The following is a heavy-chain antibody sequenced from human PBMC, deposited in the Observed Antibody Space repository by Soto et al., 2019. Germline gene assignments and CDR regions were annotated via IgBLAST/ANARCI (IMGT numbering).Heavy chain of an antibody. CDR1: GFSFTGYY. Sequence: ASVKVSCKASGFSFTGYYIHWLRQAPGQGLEWMGWINAHSGGTEYAQKFQGRVTLTRDTSIATAYLTLTSLTSNDTALYYCAKDLTRQLAYWLDPWGQGTQVTVSS. V-gene: IGHV1-2*02. D-gene: IGHD6-6*01. CDR2: INAHSGGT. J-gene: IGHJ5*02. CDR3: AKDLTRQLAYWLDP.